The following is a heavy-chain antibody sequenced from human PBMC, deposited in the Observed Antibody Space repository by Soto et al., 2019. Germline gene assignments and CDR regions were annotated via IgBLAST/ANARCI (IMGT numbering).Heavy chain of an antibody. D-gene: IGHD6-13*01. V-gene: IGHV3-23*01. CDR1: GFTFSSYA. CDR2: ISGSGGST. Sequence: QPGWSLRLSCAASGFTFSSYAMSWVRQAPGKGLEWVSAISGSGGSTYYADSVKGRFTISRDNSKNTLYLQMNSLRAEDTAVYYCEKDGSWYRYIAGDWFQTWGQGTLVTVSS. CDR3: EKDGSWYRYIAGDWFQT. J-gene: IGHJ5*02.